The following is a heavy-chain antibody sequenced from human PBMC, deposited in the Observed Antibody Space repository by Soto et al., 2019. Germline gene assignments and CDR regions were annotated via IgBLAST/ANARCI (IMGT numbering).Heavy chain of an antibody. D-gene: IGHD3-22*01. Sequence: EVQLLESGGGLVQPGGSLRLSCAASGFTFSSYAMSWVRQAPGKGLEWVSAISGSGGSTYYADSVKGRFTISRDNSKNTLYLQMNSLRAEDTAVYYCAKDRDYCDSSGYYPYWYFDLWGRGTLVTVSS. CDR3: AKDRDYCDSSGYYPYWYFDL. CDR1: GFTFSSYA. CDR2: ISGSGGST. V-gene: IGHV3-23*01. J-gene: IGHJ2*01.